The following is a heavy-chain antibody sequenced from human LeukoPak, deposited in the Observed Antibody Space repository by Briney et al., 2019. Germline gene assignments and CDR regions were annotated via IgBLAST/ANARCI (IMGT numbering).Heavy chain of an antibody. CDR1: EFSFSSHG. V-gene: IGHV3-23*01. J-gene: IGHJ4*02. D-gene: IGHD6-13*01. Sequence: GGSLRLSCAASEFSFSSHGMSWVCQAPRKGLDWVSGISGSGSSTSYADSVKGRFTISGDKSKSTLCLQMYSLRAEDTAVYYCAKAGWQQVDVFDYWGQGTLVTVSS. CDR3: AKAGWQQVDVFDY. CDR2: ISGSGSST.